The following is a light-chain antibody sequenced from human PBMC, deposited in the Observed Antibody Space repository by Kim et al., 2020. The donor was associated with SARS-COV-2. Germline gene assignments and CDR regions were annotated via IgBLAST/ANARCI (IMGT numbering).Light chain of an antibody. CDR1: SGHSNYA. Sequence: APVNLTCTRSSGHSNYATALHQQQPERGPPYLMKLNRDRSHPKGDGIPDPFSGSGSAADRYLTTSSLQYEDEADYYCQTWGTGIQVFGGGTQLTVL. V-gene: IGLV4-69*01. CDR2: LNRDRSH. CDR3: QTWGTGIQV. J-gene: IGLJ3*02.